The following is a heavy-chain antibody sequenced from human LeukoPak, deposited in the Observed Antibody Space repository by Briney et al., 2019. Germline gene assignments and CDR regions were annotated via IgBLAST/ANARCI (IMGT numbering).Heavy chain of an antibody. CDR1: GGSISSYY. CDR2: FYYSGST. J-gene: IGHJ3*02. Sequence: PSETLSLTCTVSGGSISSYYWSWIRQPPGKGLEWIGYFYYSGSTNYNPSLKSRVTISVDTSKNQFSLKLSSVTAADTAVSYCASPSIVGANRDAFDIWGQGTMVTVSS. D-gene: IGHD1-26*01. V-gene: IGHV4-59*08. CDR3: ASPSIVGANRDAFDI.